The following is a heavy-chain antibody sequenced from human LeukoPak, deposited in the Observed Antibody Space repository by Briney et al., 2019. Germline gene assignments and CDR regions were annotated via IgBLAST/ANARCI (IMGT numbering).Heavy chain of an antibody. CDR2: ISSSSSYI. D-gene: IGHD3-22*01. CDR3: ARDPAYYYDSSGYPYYFDY. Sequence: GGSLRLSCAASGFTFSSYEMNWVRQAPGKGLEWVSYISSSSSYIYYADSVKGRFTISRDNAKNSLYLQMNSLRAEDTAVYYCARDPAYYYDSSGYPYYFDYWGQGTLVTVSS. V-gene: IGHV3-21*05. CDR1: GFTFSSYE. J-gene: IGHJ4*02.